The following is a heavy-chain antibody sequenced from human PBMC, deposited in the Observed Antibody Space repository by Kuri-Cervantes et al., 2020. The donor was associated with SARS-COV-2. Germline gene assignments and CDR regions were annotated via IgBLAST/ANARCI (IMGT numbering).Heavy chain of an antibody. Sequence: SGPTLVKPTQTLTLTCTFSGFSLTTSGMCVAWIRQPPGKALEWLARIDWDDDKYYKTSLNTRLSISKDTSKDQVVLTMTNMDPVDTATYYCARAVDTAMVTADAFDIWGQGTMVTVSS. J-gene: IGHJ3*02. CDR2: IDWDDDK. V-gene: IGHV2-70*11. CDR3: ARAVDTAMVTADAFDI. CDR1: GFSLTTSGMC. D-gene: IGHD5-18*01.